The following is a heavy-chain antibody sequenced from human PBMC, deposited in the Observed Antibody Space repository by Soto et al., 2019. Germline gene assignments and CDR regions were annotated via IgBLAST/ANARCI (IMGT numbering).Heavy chain of an antibody. CDR1: GYTFTSYG. Sequence: ASVKVSCKASGYTFTSYGISWVRQAPGQGLEWMGWISAYNGNTNYAQKLQGRVTMTTDTSTSTAYMELRSLRSDDTAVYYCARGLDYDFWSGYYTGMVYWGQGTLVTVSS. J-gene: IGHJ4*02. CDR3: ARGLDYDFWSGYYTGMVY. V-gene: IGHV1-18*01. CDR2: ISAYNGNT. D-gene: IGHD3-3*01.